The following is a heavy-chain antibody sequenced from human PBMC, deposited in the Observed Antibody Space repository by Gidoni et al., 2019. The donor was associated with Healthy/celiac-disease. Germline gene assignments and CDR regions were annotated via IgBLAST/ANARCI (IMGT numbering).Heavy chain of an antibody. CDR2: ISSSSSYI. D-gene: IGHD2-15*01. CDR1: GFTFSSYS. CDR3: ARDLVVVAATNDY. V-gene: IGHV3-21*01. Sequence: EVQLVESGGGLVKPGGSLRLSCAASGFTFSSYSMNWVRQAPGKGLEWVSSISSSSSYIYYADSVKGRFTISRDNAKNSLYLQMNSLRAEDTAVYYCARDLVVVAATNDYWGQGTLVTVSS. J-gene: IGHJ4*02.